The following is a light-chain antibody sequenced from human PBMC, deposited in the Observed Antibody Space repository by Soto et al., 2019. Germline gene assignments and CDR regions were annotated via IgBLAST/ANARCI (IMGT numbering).Light chain of an antibody. CDR3: CSYAGTYTWV. V-gene: IGLV2-11*01. CDR2: DVS. CDR1: SSDIGAYNY. J-gene: IGLJ3*02. Sequence: QSALTQPRSVSGSPGQSVTISCTGTSSDIGAYNYVSWYQHYPGKAPKLMINDVSNRPSGVPDRFSGSKSGNTASLTISGLQAEDEADYYCCSYAGTYTWVFGGGTKLTVL.